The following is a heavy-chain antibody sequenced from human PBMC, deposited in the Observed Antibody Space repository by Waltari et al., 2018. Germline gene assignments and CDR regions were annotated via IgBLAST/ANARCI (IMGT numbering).Heavy chain of an antibody. J-gene: IGHJ4*02. V-gene: IGHV3-43D*03. CDR3: AKGGGPLDY. CDR1: GFTFDDYA. D-gene: IGHD3-16*01. Sequence: EVQLVESGGVVVQPGGSLRLSCAASGFTFDDYAMHWFRQAPGKGLEWVSLISWDVGSTYYAYSVKGRFTISRDNSKISLYLQMNSLRAEDTALYYCAKGGGPLDYWGQGTLVTVSS. CDR2: ISWDVGST.